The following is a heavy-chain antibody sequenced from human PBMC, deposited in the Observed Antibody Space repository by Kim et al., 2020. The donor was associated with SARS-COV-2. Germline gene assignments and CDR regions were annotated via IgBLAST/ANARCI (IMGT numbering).Heavy chain of an antibody. CDR1: GFTFSSYA. D-gene: IGHD3-16*02. CDR3: ARPFGGVIDYDY. Sequence: GGSLRLSCAASGFTFSSYAMHWVRQAPGKGLEWVAVISYDGSNKYYADSVKGRFTISRDNSKNTLYLQMNSLRAEDTAVYYCARPFGGVIDYDYWGQGTL. V-gene: IGHV3-30-3*01. J-gene: IGHJ4*02. CDR2: ISYDGSNK.